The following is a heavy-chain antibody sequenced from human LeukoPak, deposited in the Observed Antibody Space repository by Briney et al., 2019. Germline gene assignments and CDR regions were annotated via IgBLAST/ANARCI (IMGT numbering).Heavy chain of an antibody. J-gene: IGHJ4*02. D-gene: IGHD3-10*01. V-gene: IGHV4-34*01. CDR3: ARDQTYSGSGIYTYFDY. CDR2: INHSGNT. CDR1: IESFSGHS. Sequence: SGTLSLTCAVYIESFSGHSWTWIRQSPGKGLEWVGEINHSGNTNYNPSLKSRVTISVDTSKNHFSLKLTSVTAADTAVYYCARDQTYSGSGIYTYFDYWGQGILVTVSS.